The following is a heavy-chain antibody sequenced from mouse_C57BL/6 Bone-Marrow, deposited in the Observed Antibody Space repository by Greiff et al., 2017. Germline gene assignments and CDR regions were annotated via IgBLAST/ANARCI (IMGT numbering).Heavy chain of an antibody. CDR2: IYPENGDT. CDR3: TWGYYGAY. CDR1: GFNFKDDY. V-gene: IGHV14-4*01. J-gene: IGHJ3*01. Sequence: EVQLQQSGAELVKPGASVKLSCTASGFNFKDDYMHWVKQRPEQGLEWIGRIYPENGDTEYASKFQGKATITADTSTNTAYLQLSRLTSEDTAFYYCTWGYYGAYWGQGTLVTVSA. D-gene: IGHD1-1*01.